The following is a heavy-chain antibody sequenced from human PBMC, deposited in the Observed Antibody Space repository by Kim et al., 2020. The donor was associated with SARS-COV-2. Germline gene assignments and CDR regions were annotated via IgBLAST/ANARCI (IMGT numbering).Heavy chain of an antibody. V-gene: IGHV3-15*01. J-gene: IGHJ4*02. D-gene: IGHD2-15*01. CDR2: IKSKTDGGTT. CDR3: TLGDCSGGSCYGNY. Sequence: GGSLRLSCAASGFTFSNAWMSWVRQAPGKGLEWVGRIKSKTDGGTTDYAAPVKGRFTISRDDSKNTLYLQMNSQKTEDTAVYYCTLGDCSGGSCYGNYWGQGTLVTVSA. CDR1: GFTFSNAW.